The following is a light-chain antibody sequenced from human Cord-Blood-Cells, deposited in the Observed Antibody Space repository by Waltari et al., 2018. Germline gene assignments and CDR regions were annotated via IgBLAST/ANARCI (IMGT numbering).Light chain of an antibody. Sequence: EIVLTQSPGTLSLSPGARATLSCRASHTVSSSYVAWYQQKPGQAPRLLIYGASSRATGIPDRFSGSGSGTDFTLTISRLEPEDFAVYYCQQYGSSPFTFGPGTKVDIK. CDR3: QQYGSSPFT. J-gene: IGKJ3*01. CDR1: HTVSSSY. V-gene: IGKV3-20*01. CDR2: GAS.